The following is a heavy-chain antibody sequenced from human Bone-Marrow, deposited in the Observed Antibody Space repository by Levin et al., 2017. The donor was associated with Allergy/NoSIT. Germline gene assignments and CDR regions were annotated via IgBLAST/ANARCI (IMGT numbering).Heavy chain of an antibody. Sequence: EASVKVSCKASGFTFTSSAVQWVRQARGQRLEWIGWIVVGSGNTNYAQKFQERVTITRDMSTSTAYMELSSLRSEDTAVYYCAAGERTVTTNYYYGMDVWGQGTTVTVSS. V-gene: IGHV1-58*01. CDR2: IVVGSGNT. CDR3: AAGERTVTTNYYYGMDV. J-gene: IGHJ6*02. D-gene: IGHD4-17*01. CDR1: GFTFTSSA.